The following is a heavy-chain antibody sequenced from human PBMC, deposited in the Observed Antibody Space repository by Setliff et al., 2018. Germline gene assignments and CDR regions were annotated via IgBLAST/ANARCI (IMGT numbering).Heavy chain of an antibody. CDR3: SRLVRFCTRTACQRLSGGEF. V-gene: IGHV1-18*01. CDR2: ISPHTGNT. D-gene: IGHD2-8*01. CDR1: GYTFDVYG. Sequence: GASVKVSCKTSGYTFDVYGIAWVRQAPGQGLEWMGWISPHTGNTYYTPKLHGRVTLTTDTSARTAYMELRSLSSDDTAVYYCSRLVRFCTRTACQRLSGGEFWGQGTLVTVSS. J-gene: IGHJ4*02.